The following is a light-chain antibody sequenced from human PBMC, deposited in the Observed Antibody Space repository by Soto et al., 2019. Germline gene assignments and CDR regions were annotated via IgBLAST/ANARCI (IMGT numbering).Light chain of an antibody. CDR2: DNN. Sequence: SVERRPRSVSRAPGQTDPNTSTGSSSNIGAGYDVYWYQQLPGTAPKLHIYDNNRRPSGVRDRCSASRPGTSASLVVTGLQAEDEADYYCQSYGSSLTGVLVGRGTKVTVL. CDR1: SSNIGAGYD. CDR3: QSYGSSLTGVL. J-gene: IGLJ6*01. V-gene: IGLV1-40*01.